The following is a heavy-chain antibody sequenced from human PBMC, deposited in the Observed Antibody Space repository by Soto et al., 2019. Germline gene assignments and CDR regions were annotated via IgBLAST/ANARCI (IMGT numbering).Heavy chain of an antibody. V-gene: IGHV3-23*01. Sequence: GGSLRLACAASGFTFSSYAMSGVRQAPGKGLEWVSAISGSGGSTYYADSVKGRFTISRDNSENTLYLQMNSLRAEDTAVYYCARDTSSSSGYFDYWGQGTLVTVSS. J-gene: IGHJ4*02. CDR2: ISGSGGST. CDR1: GFTFSSYA. CDR3: ARDTSSSSGYFDY. D-gene: IGHD6-6*01.